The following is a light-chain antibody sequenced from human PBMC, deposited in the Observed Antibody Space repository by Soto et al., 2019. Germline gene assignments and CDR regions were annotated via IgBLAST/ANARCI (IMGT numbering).Light chain of an antibody. Sequence: DVVMTQSPLSLPVTLGQPASISCSSSQILVDRDGNTYFNWYQRRPGQPPRRLIYKISYRDSGVPDSFSGSGSGTYFTLKISRVEAEDVGFYYCMQGTLWPWTFGQGTKVEIK. CDR2: KIS. CDR3: MQGTLWPWT. CDR1: QILVDRDGNTY. V-gene: IGKV2-30*01. J-gene: IGKJ1*01.